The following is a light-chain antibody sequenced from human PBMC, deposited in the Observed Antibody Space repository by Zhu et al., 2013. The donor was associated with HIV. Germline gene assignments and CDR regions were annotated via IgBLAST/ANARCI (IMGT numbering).Light chain of an antibody. V-gene: IGKV1-5*03. J-gene: IGKJ2*03. Sequence: DVQMTQSPSTLSASVLDRVTITCRASESISVWLAWYQQKPGKAPKLLISKASSLESGVPSRFSGSGSGADFTLTISSLQPDDFAAYYCQQYNTYSSSFGQGTKLEIK. CDR1: ESISVW. CDR2: KAS. CDR3: QQYNTYSSS.